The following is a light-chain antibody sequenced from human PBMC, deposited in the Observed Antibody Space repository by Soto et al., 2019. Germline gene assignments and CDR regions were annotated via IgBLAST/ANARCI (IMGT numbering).Light chain of an antibody. Sequence: DIVLTQSPDSLAVSLGERATINCKSSESLLYRSNNRNYLAWYQQKAGQPPRLLFYWASTRESGVPDRFSGSGPGTDFTLTISSLQAADVAVYYCQQYATAPRTFGQGTKVEIK. J-gene: IGKJ1*01. CDR3: QQYATAPRT. CDR1: ESLLYRSNNRNY. V-gene: IGKV4-1*01. CDR2: WAS.